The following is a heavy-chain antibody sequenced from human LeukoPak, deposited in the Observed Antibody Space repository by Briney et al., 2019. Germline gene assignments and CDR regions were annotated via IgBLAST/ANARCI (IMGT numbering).Heavy chain of an antibody. J-gene: IGHJ4*02. D-gene: IGHD5-24*01. CDR3: ASVEMATTYFDY. Sequence: ASETLSLTCAVYGGSFSGYYWSWIRQPPGKGLEWIGEINHSGNTNYNPSLKSRVTFSVDTSKNQLSLKLSSVTAADTAVYYCASVEMATTYFDYWGQGTQVTVSS. V-gene: IGHV4-34*01. CDR1: GGSFSGYY. CDR2: INHSGNT.